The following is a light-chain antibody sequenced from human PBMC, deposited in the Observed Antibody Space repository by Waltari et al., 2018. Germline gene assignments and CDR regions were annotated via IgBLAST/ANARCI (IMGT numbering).Light chain of an antibody. Sequence: QLVLTQSPSASASLGASVKLTCTLSSGHSSNIIAWLQQQPEKGPRYLVKVNSDGSHSKGDEIPDLFSGPSPGAGRYLTISTVQSEDEADYYCQTGGHGTWVFGGGTKLTVL. J-gene: IGLJ3*02. CDR1: SGHSSNI. CDR3: QTGGHGTWV. CDR2: VNSDGSH. V-gene: IGLV4-69*01.